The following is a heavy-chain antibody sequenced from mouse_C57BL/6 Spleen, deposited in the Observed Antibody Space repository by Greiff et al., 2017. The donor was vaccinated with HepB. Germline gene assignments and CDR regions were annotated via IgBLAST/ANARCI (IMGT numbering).Heavy chain of an antibody. CDR2: IDPETGGT. Sequence: QVQLKQSGAELVRPGASVTLSCKASGYTFTDYEMHWVKQTTVHGLEWIGAIDPETGGTAYNQKFKGKAILTADKSSSTAYMELRSLTSEDSAVYYCTRDGPFAYWGQGTLVTVSA. CDR1: GYTFTDYE. V-gene: IGHV1-15*01. CDR3: TRDGPFAY. J-gene: IGHJ3*01. D-gene: IGHD2-3*01.